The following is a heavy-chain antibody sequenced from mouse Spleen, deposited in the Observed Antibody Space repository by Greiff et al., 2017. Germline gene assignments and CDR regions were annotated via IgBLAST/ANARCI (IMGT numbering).Heavy chain of an antibody. D-gene: IGHD1-1*01. V-gene: IGHV14-4*01. CDR2: IDPENGDT. J-gene: IGHJ1*01. Sequence: VQLKESGAELVRPGASVKLSCTASGFNIKDDYMHWVKQRPEQGLEWIGWIDPENGDTEYASKFQGKATITADTSSNTAYLQLSSLTSEDTAVYYCTAPYYYGSSEDWYFDVWGAGTTVTVSS. CDR1: GFNIKDDY. CDR3: TAPYYYGSSEDWYFDV.